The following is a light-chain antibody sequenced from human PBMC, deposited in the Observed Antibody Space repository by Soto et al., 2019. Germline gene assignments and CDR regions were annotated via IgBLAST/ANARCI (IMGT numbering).Light chain of an antibody. J-gene: IGLJ1*01. V-gene: IGLV2-14*01. Sequence: QSVLTQPASVSGSPGQSITISCTGTSSDIGGYYYVSWYQHHPGKAPKLIIYQVTNPPSGVSHRFSGSKSGNTASLTISGLQAEDEADYYCTSYSSSSTFYVFGTGTKVTVL. CDR2: QVT. CDR1: SSDIGGYYY. CDR3: TSYSSSSTFYV.